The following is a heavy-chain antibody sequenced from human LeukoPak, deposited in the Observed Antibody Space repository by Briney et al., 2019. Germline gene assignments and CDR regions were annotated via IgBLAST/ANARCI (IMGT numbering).Heavy chain of an antibody. CDR2: IYYSGST. V-gene: IGHV4-30-4*08. CDR3: ARGTHSSGHYLSRSYFDY. CDR1: GGSISSSSYS. Sequence: SETLSLTCTVSGGSISSSSYSWGWIRQPPGKGLEWIGYIYYSGSTYFNPSLKSRVTMSVGTSKNQFSLKLTSVTAADTAVYYCARGTHSSGHYLSRSYFDYWGQGTLVTVSS. J-gene: IGHJ4*02. D-gene: IGHD3-22*01.